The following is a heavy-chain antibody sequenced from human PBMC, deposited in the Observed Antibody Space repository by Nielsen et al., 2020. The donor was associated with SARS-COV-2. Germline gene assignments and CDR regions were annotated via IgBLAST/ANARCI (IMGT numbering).Heavy chain of an antibody. CDR2: INAGNGNT. D-gene: IGHD3-16*02. CDR3: ASLIDDYYYYGMGV. J-gene: IGHJ6*02. V-gene: IGHV1-3*01. Sequence: WVRQAPGQRLEWMGWINAGNGNTKYSQKFQGRVTITRDTSASTAYMELSSLRSEDTAVYYCASLIDDYYYYGMGVWGQGTTVTVSS.